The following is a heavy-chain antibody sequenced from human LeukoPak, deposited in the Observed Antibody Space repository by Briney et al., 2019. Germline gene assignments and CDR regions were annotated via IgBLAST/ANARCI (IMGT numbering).Heavy chain of an antibody. CDR1: GGSFSGYY. J-gene: IGHJ4*02. V-gene: IGHV4-34*01. CDR3: ARAKGPAPIEAPKYYFDY. D-gene: IGHD3-22*01. Sequence: SETLSLTCAVYGGSFSGYYWSWIRQPPGKGLEWIGEINHSGSTNYNPSLKSRVTISVDTSKNQFSLKLSSVTAADTAVYYCARAKGPAPIEAPKYYFDYWGQGTLVTVSS. CDR2: INHSGST.